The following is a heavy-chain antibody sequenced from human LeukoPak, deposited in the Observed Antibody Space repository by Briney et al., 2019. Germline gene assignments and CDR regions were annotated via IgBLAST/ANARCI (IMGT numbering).Heavy chain of an antibody. V-gene: IGHV4-31*03. CDR1: GGSISSGGYY. Sequence: PSETLSLTCTVSGGSISSGGYYWSWIRQHPGKGLEWIGYIYYSGSTYYNPSLKSRVTISVYTSKNQFSLKLSSVTAADTAVYYCASYIAALHYFDYWGQGTLVTVSS. CDR2: IYYSGST. J-gene: IGHJ4*02. CDR3: ASYIAALHYFDY. D-gene: IGHD6-6*01.